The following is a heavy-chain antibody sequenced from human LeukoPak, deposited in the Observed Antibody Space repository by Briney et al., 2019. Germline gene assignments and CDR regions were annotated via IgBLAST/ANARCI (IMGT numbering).Heavy chain of an antibody. D-gene: IGHD3-3*01. Sequence: GGSLRLSCAASGFTFSSFWMSWVRQAPGKGLEWVANIKKDGSQKYYVDSVEGRFTISRDNDKNSLYLQMDSLRVDDRAVYYCTRVFGGYDVSDYWGQGTLVTVSS. CDR2: IKKDGSQK. V-gene: IGHV3-7*03. CDR1: GFTFSSFW. J-gene: IGHJ4*02. CDR3: TRVFGGYDVSDY.